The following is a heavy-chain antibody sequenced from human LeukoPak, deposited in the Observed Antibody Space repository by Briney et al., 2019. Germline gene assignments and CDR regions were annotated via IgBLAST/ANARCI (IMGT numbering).Heavy chain of an antibody. J-gene: IGHJ5*02. CDR1: GFTFSTYW. CDR2: MRRDGNEI. CDR3: ARGTPPIAVAFDNWFDP. Sequence: GGSLRLSCSASGFTFSTYWMSWVRQAPGKGLEWVANMRRDGNEIYYLDSVRGRFTISRDNAKNSLYLQMNSLRAEDTAVYYCARGTPPIAVAFDNWFDPWGQGTLVTVSS. D-gene: IGHD6-19*01. V-gene: IGHV3-7*01.